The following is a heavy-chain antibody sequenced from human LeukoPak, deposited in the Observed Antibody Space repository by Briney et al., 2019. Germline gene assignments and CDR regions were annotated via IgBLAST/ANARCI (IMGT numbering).Heavy chain of an antibody. D-gene: IGHD6-13*01. Sequence: ASVKVSCKASGYIFTNYAIHWVRQAPGQRFEWMGWINAANGHTKYSQEFQDRITITRDTFATTAYMELSNLRSEDMALYYCARGRGPPNSNRDFYYYYYMDVWGTGTTVTVSS. V-gene: IGHV1-3*03. CDR1: GYIFTNYA. CDR3: ARGRGPPNSNRDFYYYYYMDV. J-gene: IGHJ6*03. CDR2: INAANGHT.